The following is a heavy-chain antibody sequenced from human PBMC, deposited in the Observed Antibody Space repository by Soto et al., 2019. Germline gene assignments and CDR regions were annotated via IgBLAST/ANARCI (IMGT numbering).Heavy chain of an antibody. Sequence: PGGSLRLSCAASGFTVGNNYMNWVRQAPGKGLEWVSVIYSGGRTYYADSVKGRFTISRDNSKNTLYLQMNSLRAEDTAVYHCARDGSSSSWGVQYWGQGTLVTVSS. CDR2: IYSGGRT. CDR3: ARDGSSSSWGVQY. J-gene: IGHJ4*02. CDR1: GFTVGNNY. D-gene: IGHD6-6*01. V-gene: IGHV3-53*01.